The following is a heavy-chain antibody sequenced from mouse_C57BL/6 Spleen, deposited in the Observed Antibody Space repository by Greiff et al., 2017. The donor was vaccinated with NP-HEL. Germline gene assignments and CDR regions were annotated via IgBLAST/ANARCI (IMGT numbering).Heavy chain of an antibody. V-gene: IGHV1-52*01. CDR1: GYTFTSYW. D-gene: IGHD2-4*01. Sequence: QVQLKESGAELVRPGSSVKLSCKASGYTFTSYWMHWVKQRPIQGLEWIGNIDPSDSETHYNQKFKDKATLTVDKSSSTAYMQLSSLTSEDSAVYYCARLAYDYDYFDYWGQSTTLTVSS. J-gene: IGHJ2*01. CDR3: ARLAYDYDYFDY. CDR2: IDPSDSET.